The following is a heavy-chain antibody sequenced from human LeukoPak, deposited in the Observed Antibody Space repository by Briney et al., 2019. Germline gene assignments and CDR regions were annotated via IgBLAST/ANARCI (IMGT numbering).Heavy chain of an antibody. D-gene: IGHD3-22*01. J-gene: IGHJ3*02. Sequence: GGSLRLSCAASGFTFSSYSMNWVRKAPGKGLEWASSFRGSISYIYYADSVKGRFTISRDNAKNSLYLQMNSLRAEDTAVYYCARDLKRRVYYDSSGSDDAFDIWGQGTMVTVSS. CDR2: FRGSISYI. CDR1: GFTFSSYS. V-gene: IGHV3-21*01. CDR3: ARDLKRRVYYDSSGSDDAFDI.